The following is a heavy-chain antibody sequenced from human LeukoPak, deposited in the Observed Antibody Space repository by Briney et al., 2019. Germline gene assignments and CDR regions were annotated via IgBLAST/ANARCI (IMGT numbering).Heavy chain of an antibody. D-gene: IGHD3-22*01. CDR2: INHSGST. CDR1: GASFSGYY. Sequence: NPSETLSLTCAVYGASFSGYYWSWIRQPPGNGLEWIGEINHSGSTNYNPSLKSRVTISVDTSKNQFSLKLSSVTAADTAVYYCARGFGSGSCFDYWGQGTLVTVSS. V-gene: IGHV4-34*01. CDR3: ARGFGSGSCFDY. J-gene: IGHJ4*02.